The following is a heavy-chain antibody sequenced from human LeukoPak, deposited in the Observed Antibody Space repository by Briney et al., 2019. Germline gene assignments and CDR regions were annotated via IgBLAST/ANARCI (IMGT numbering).Heavy chain of an antibody. Sequence: PGGSLRLSCTASGSTFGDYALSWFRQAPGKGLEWLSFIRSKDHGGTTEYAASMKGRFTISRDDSNSIAYLQMNSLIIEDTAVYFCTRDPHYYHGNPRDFWGQGTRVTVSS. V-gene: IGHV3-49*03. CDR3: TRDPHYYHGNPRDF. CDR1: GSTFGDYA. D-gene: IGHD4-23*01. J-gene: IGHJ4*02. CDR2: IRSKDHGGTT.